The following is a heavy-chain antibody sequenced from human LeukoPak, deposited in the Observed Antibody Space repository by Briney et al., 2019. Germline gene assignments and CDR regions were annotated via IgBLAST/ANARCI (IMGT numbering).Heavy chain of an antibody. V-gene: IGHV1-69*06. D-gene: IGHD2-21*02. Sequence: SVKVSCKASGGTFSSYAISWVRQAPGQGLEWMGRIIPIFGTANYAQKFQGRVTITADKSTSTAYMELSGLRSEDTAVYYCARDPAYCGGDCYPIDYWGQGTLVTVSS. J-gene: IGHJ4*02. CDR3: ARDPAYCGGDCYPIDY. CDR1: GGTFSSYA. CDR2: IIPIFGTA.